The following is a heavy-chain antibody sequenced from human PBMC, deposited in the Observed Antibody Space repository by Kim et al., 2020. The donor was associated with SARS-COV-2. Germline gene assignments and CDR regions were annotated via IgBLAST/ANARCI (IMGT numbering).Heavy chain of an antibody. CDR1: GYTFTDYA. D-gene: IGHD1-26*01. V-gene: IGHV1-3*01. J-gene: IGHJ1*01. Sequence: ASVKVSCKTSGYTFTDYAIHWVRQAPGQGLEWMGLITGGNGDTKYSQKFQARLTITRDTSASTVYLDLSSLRSDDTAMYYCAASVPGNGWDFWGQGALVTVSS. CDR3: AASVPGNGWDF. CDR2: ITGGNGDT.